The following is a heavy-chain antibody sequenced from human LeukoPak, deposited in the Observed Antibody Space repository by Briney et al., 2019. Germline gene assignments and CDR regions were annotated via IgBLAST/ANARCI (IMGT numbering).Heavy chain of an antibody. CDR1: GFTFSSNA. D-gene: IGHD3-10*01. CDR2: ISGSGGST. J-gene: IGHJ4*02. CDR3: AKGIGGYGSGTEIDY. Sequence: GGSLRRSGAASGFTFSSNALSWVPQAPGKGLEGVSAISGSGGSTYYADSGRGRFTISRDNSKNTLYLQMNSLRAEDTAVYYCAKGIGGYGSGTEIDYWGQGTLVTVAS. V-gene: IGHV3-23*01.